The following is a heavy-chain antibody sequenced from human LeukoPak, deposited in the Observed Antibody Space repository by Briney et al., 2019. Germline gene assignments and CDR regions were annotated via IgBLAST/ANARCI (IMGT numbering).Heavy chain of an antibody. Sequence: ASVKVSCKASGYTFTGYYLHWVRQAPGQGLEWMGWINCNSGGTNYAQKFQGRVTMTRDTSISTVYMELGRLIFDDMAVYYCARDKATVTTPYFDYWGQGTQVTVSS. D-gene: IGHD4-17*01. CDR2: INCNSGGT. CDR3: ARDKATVTTPYFDY. CDR1: GYTFTGYY. V-gene: IGHV1-2*02. J-gene: IGHJ4*02.